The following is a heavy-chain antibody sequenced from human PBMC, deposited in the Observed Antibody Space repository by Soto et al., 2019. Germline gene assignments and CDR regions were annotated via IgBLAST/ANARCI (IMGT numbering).Heavy chain of an antibody. CDR2: IYYSRST. CDR1: GGSISSYY. V-gene: IGHV4-59*01. J-gene: IGHJ6*02. CDR3: ARAYSSSWRYYYYGMDV. D-gene: IGHD6-13*01. Sequence: PSETLSLTCTVSGGSISSYYWSWIRQPPGKGLEWIGYIYYSRSTIYNPSLKSRVTISVDTSKNQFSLKLSSVTAADTAVYYCARAYSSSWRYYYYGMDVWGQGTTVTVSS.